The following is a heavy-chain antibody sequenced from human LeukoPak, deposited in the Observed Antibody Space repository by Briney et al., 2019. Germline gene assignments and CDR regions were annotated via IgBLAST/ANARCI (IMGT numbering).Heavy chain of an antibody. CDR1: GGSISSYY. V-gene: IGHV4-59*01. D-gene: IGHD5/OR15-5a*01. CDR2: IYYSGST. J-gene: IGHJ3*02. CDR3: AREGVLRGFDI. Sequence: SETLSLTCTVSGGSISSYYWSWIRQPPGKGLEWIGYIYYSGSTNYNPSLKSRVTISVDTSKNQFSLKLSSVTAADTAVYYCAREGVLRGFDIWGQGTMVTVSS.